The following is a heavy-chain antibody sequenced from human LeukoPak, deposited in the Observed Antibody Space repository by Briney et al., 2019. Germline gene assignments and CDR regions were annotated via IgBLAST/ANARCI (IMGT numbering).Heavy chain of an antibody. CDR3: AKSASTVTRHFDF. D-gene: IGHD4-17*01. CDR1: GFSFNSFA. V-gene: IGHV3-23*01. Sequence: GGSLRLSCAASGFSFNSFAMMWVRQAPGKGLEWVSGISGSGGPAYYADAVKGRFTISRDNSRNTLYLQMNSLRAEDTAVYYCAKSASTVTRHFDFWGQGTLVTVSS. J-gene: IGHJ4*02. CDR2: ISGSGGPA.